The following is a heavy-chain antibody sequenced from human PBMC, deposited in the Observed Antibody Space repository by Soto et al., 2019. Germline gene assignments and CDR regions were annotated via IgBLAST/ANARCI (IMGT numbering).Heavy chain of an antibody. CDR2: SSAYNGNT. J-gene: IGHJ4*02. CDR1: GYTFTRRG. V-gene: IGHV1-18*01. CDR3: ARDLAVAYFEY. Sequence: ASVKVSRKASGYTFTRRGIRWVPQAPGQGLEWLGWSSAYNGNTKYAQKLQGRATMTTDTSTSTAYMELRRLRSADTAVDCGARDLAVAYFEYWGQGSMVTV. D-gene: IGHD6-19*01.